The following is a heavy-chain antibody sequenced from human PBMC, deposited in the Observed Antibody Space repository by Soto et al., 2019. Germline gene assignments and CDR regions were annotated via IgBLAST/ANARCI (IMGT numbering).Heavy chain of an antibody. CDR3: ARDIDYYDSSGYYRDY. CDR1: GFTFSSYS. Sequence: GGSLRLSCAASGFTFSSYSMNWVRQAPGKGLEWVSSISSSSSYIYYADSVKGRFTISRDNAKNSLSLQMNSLRAEDTAVYYCARDIDYYDSSGYYRDYWGQGTLVTVSS. D-gene: IGHD3-22*01. V-gene: IGHV3-21*01. J-gene: IGHJ4*02. CDR2: ISSSSSYI.